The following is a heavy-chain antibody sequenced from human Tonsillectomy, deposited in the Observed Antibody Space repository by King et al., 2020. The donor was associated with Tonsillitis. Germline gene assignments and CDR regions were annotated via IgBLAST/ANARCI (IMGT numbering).Heavy chain of an antibody. Sequence: VQLVQSGAEVKKPGASVRVSCKASGYTFTDFYIHWVRQAPGQGLEWMGVISPSGGGSSYAQKFQGRVTMTRDTSTTTVDMEMSSLRAEDTAVYYCARVSSSWEFNAFGIWAPGTMVTVSS. CDR3: ARVSSSWEFNAFGI. D-gene: IGHD3-10*01. CDR2: ISPSGGGS. J-gene: IGHJ3*02. V-gene: IGHV1-46*01. CDR1: GYTFTDFY.